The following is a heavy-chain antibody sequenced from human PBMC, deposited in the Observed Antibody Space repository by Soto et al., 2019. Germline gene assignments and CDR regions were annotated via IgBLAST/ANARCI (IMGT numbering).Heavy chain of an antibody. CDR1: GYTFTSYY. V-gene: IGHV1-46*01. CDR2: INPNCGST. Sequence: QVQLVQSGAEVKKPGASVKLSCKASGYTFTSYYIHWVRQAPGQGLAWMAIINPNCGSTNYAQKFQGRVTVTRDTSTSTVYMELTSLRSEDKAVYYCARNLATGDYWGQGTLVTVSS. D-gene: IGHD1-1*01. CDR3: ARNLATGDY. J-gene: IGHJ4*02.